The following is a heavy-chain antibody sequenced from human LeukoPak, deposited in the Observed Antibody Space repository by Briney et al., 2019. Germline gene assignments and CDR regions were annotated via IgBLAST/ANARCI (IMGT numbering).Heavy chain of an antibody. J-gene: IGHJ4*02. V-gene: IGHV1-18*01. CDR2: INPHNDNT. D-gene: IGHD3-10*01. CDR3: AMASFYGSGSYRN. Sequence: ASVKVSCKASGYAFNSYGISWVRQAPGQGLEWMGWINPHNDNTNYAQKLQGRVTMTTDTSTSTAYMELRSLRSDDTAVYYCAMASFYGSGSYRNWGQGALVTASS. CDR1: GYAFNSYG.